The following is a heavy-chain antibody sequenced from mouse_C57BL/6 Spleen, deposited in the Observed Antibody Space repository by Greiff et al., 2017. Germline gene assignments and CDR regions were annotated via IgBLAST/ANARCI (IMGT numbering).Heavy chain of an antibody. CDR3: ARWGLLLLFDY. CDR1: GYTFTDYN. J-gene: IGHJ2*01. V-gene: IGHV1-22*01. CDR2: INPNNGGT. D-gene: IGHD1-1*01. Sequence: VQLKQSGPELVKPGASVKMSCKASGYTFTDYNMHWVKQSHGKSLEWIGYINPNNGGTSYNQKFKGKATLTVNKSSSTAYMELRSLTSEDSAVYYCARWGLLLLFDYWGQGTTLTVSS.